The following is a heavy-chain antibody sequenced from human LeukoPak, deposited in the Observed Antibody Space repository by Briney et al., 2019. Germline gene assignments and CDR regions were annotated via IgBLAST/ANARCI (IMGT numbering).Heavy chain of an antibody. CDR3: AKPSGSGVDY. CDR2: IRSDGYHT. D-gene: IGHD1-26*01. Sequence: GGSLRLSCGASGFVFDVYDMHWVRQAPGKGLEWVAFIRSDGYHTYYTDSVKGRFIITRDNFKNTLYLQMNSLRLEDMAVYYCAKPSGSGVDYWGRGTRVTVSS. CDR1: GFVFDVYD. V-gene: IGHV3-30*02. J-gene: IGHJ4*02.